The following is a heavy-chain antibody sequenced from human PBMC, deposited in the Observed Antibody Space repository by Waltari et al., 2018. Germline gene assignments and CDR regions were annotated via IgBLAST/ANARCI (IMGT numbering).Heavy chain of an antibody. V-gene: IGHV4-39*07. CDR3: ARDLGPVFDY. CDR2: IYYSGST. CDR1: GGSISSSRYH. Sequence: QLQLQESGPGPVKPSETLSLTCTVSGGSISSSRYHWGCIRQPPGKGLEWIGSIYYSGSTYYNPSLKSRVTISVDTSKNQFSLKLSSVTAADTAVYYCARDLGPVFDYWGQGTLVTVSS. D-gene: IGHD7-27*01. J-gene: IGHJ4*02.